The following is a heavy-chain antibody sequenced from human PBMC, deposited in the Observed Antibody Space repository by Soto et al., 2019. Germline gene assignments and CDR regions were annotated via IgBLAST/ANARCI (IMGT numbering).Heavy chain of an antibody. Sequence: EVQLVESGGGLVQPGGSLRLSCVASGNPVSSNYMTWVRQAPGKGLEWVSVLHSGGDTYYANSVKGRFTISRHDSTNTLFLQMNSLTAEDTAVYYCARDGPYYYASRMDVWGQGTTVTVSS. J-gene: IGHJ6*02. V-gene: IGHV3-53*04. D-gene: IGHD3-10*01. CDR3: ARDGPYYYASRMDV. CDR2: LHSGGDT. CDR1: GNPVSSNY.